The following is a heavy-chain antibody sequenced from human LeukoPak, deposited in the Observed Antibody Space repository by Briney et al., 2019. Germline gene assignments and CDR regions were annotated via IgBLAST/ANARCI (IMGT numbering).Heavy chain of an antibody. J-gene: IGHJ4*02. CDR3: ARLGRGEAFVY. V-gene: IGHV4-34*01. CDR2: INHSGST. CDR1: GFTFSDYY. D-gene: IGHD7-27*01. Sequence: PGGSLRLSCAASGFTFSDYYMNWIRQAPGKGLEWIGEINHSGSTNYNPSLKSRVTISVDTSKNQFSLKLSSVTAADTAVYYCARLGRGEAFVYWGQGTLVTVSS.